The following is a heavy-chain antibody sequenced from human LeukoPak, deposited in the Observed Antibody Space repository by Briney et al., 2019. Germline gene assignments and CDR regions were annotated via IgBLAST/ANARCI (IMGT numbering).Heavy chain of an antibody. Sequence: SETLSLTCTVSGGSISSSSYYWGWIRQPPGKGLEWIGSIYYSGSTYYNPSLKSRVTISVDTSKNQFSLKLSSVTAADTAVYYCASNVLRYFDWLDYFDYWGQGTLVTVSS. CDR1: GGSISSSSYY. J-gene: IGHJ4*02. CDR3: ASNVLRYFDWLDYFDY. CDR2: IYYSGST. V-gene: IGHV4-39*01. D-gene: IGHD3-9*01.